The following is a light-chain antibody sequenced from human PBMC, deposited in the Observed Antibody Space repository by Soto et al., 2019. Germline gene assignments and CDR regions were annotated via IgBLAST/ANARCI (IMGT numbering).Light chain of an antibody. V-gene: IGKV3-20*01. CDR3: QQYGSSSWT. CDR1: QSVSSSY. Sequence: ETVLTQSPGTLSLSPGERATLSCRASQSVSSSYSAWYQQKPGQAPRLLIYGTSSRATAIPDRFSGSGSGTDFTLTISRLEPEDFAVYYCQQYGSSSWTFGQGTKVDIK. CDR2: GTS. J-gene: IGKJ1*01.